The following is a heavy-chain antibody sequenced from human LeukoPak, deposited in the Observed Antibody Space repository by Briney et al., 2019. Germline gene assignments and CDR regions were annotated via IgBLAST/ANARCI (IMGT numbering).Heavy chain of an antibody. J-gene: IGHJ4*02. CDR3: ARDYPPYSSSWYDHQDY. V-gene: IGHV3-7*01. CDR1: GFTFSSYL. CDR2: IKQDGSEK. Sequence: PGGSLRLSCAASGFTFSSYLMNWVRQTPGKGLEWVANIKQDGSEKYYVDSVKGRFTISRDNAKNSLYLQMNSLRAEDTAVYYCARDYPPYSSSWYDHQDYWGQGTLVTVSS. D-gene: IGHD6-13*01.